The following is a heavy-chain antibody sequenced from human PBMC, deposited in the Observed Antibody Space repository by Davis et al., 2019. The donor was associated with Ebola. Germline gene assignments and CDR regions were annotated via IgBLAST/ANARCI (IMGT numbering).Heavy chain of an antibody. J-gene: IGHJ4*02. CDR2: ISASGGST. CDR3: AKVASYGYFPEY. CDR1: GSTFARYL. Sequence: GGSLRLSCTASGSTFARYLMSWVRQAPGKGLEWVSAISASGGSTYNADSVKGRFTISRDSSKSTLSLQMNNLRAEDTAVDYCAKVASYGYFPEYWGQGTLVTVSS. D-gene: IGHD5-18*01. V-gene: IGHV3-23*01.